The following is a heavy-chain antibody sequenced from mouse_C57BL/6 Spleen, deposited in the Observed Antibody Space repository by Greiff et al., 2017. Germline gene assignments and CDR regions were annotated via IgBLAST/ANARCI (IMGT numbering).Heavy chain of an antibody. Sequence: QVQLQQPGAELVRPGSSVKLSCKASGYTFTSYWMHWVKQRPIQGLEWIGNIDPSDSETPYNQKFKDKATLTVDKSSSTAYMQLSSLTSEDSAVYYCANSYYSNFYAMDYWGQGTSVTGSS. CDR2: IDPSDSET. CDR1: GYTFTSYW. J-gene: IGHJ4*01. D-gene: IGHD2-5*01. CDR3: ANSYYSNFYAMDY. V-gene: IGHV1-52*01.